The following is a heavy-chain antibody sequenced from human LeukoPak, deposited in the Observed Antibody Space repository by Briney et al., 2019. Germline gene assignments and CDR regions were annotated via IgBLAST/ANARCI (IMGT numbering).Heavy chain of an antibody. CDR1: GGSFSGYY. CDR3: ARGRDGYKNY. V-gene: IGHV4-34*01. Sequence: SETLSLTCAVYGGSFSGYYWSWIRQPPGKGLEWIGEINHSGNTNYNPSLKSQVTISVDTSKNQFSLKLNSVTAADTAVYYCARGRDGYKNYWGQGTLVTVSS. CDR2: INHSGNT. J-gene: IGHJ4*02. D-gene: IGHD5-24*01.